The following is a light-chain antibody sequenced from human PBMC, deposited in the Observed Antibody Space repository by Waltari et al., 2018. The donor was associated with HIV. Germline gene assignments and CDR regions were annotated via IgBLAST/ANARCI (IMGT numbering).Light chain of an antibody. Sequence: QTVVTQEPSFSVSPGGTVTLTCVLTSGSFSTTYYPSWCQQTPGQAPRTLIYRTYSRSSGVPDRFSGSILGEKAALTIRGAQADEEGHYFCVLYMGSGIWEFGGGTKLTVL. CDR1: SGSFSTTYY. J-gene: IGLJ3*02. CDR3: VLYMGSGIWE. V-gene: IGLV8-61*01. CDR2: RTY.